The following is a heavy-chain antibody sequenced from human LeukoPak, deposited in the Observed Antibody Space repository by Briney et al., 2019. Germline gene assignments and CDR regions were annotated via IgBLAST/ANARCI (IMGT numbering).Heavy chain of an antibody. V-gene: IGHV3-7*05. CDR3: TRQGRYFDY. CDR2: IKQDGSEK. J-gene: IGHJ4*02. CDR1: GFTFSSYW. Sequence: GGSLRLSCAASGFTFSSYWMSWVRQAPGKGLEWVAKIKQDGSEKYYVDSVKGRFTISRDNAKNSLYLQLNSLRAEDTAVYYCTRQGRYFDYWGQGTLVTVSS.